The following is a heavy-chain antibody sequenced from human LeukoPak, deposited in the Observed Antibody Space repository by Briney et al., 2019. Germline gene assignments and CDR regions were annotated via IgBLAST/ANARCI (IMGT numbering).Heavy chain of an antibody. D-gene: IGHD2-8*02. CDR2: TYYRSRWFI. J-gene: IGHJ3*02. V-gene: IGHV6-1*01. CDR1: GDSVSSNTGI. CDR3: ARDKVLNGFDI. Sequence: SQTLSLTCAISGDSVSSNTGIWNWVRQSPSRGLEWLGRTYYRSRWFIDYALSVKGRMTINPDTSKNQFSLQLNSVTPEDTAVYYCARDKVLNGFDIWGQGTMVTVSS.